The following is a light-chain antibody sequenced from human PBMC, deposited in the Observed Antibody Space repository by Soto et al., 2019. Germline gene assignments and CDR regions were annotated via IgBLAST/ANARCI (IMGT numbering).Light chain of an antibody. J-gene: IGKJ3*01. Sequence: DIQMTQSPSSLSASVGDRVTITCQASQDISNYLNWYQQKPGKAPKLLLYDVSNLETGVPSSFSGTGSGTDLTFTISRLQHEDVATYYSQQYDNFPPTFGPETKVDIK. CDR2: DVS. CDR1: QDISNY. V-gene: IGKV1-33*01. CDR3: QQYDNFPPT.